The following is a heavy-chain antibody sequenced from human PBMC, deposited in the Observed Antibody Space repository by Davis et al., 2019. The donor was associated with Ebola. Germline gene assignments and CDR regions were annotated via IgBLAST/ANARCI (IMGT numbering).Heavy chain of an antibody. CDR3: ARTTKTQISESGLGYNYLDP. J-gene: IGHJ5*02. CDR2: ISHSGSA. CDR1: GGSFNDYY. V-gene: IGHV4-34*01. Sequence: GSLRLSCAVSGGSFNDYYWSWIRQPPGKGLEWIGEISHSGSADYSPSVNSRVTLSVDTSKNQFSLQIISVTAADTAVYYCARTTKTQISESGLGYNYLDPWGQGTLVTVSS. D-gene: IGHD1-1*01.